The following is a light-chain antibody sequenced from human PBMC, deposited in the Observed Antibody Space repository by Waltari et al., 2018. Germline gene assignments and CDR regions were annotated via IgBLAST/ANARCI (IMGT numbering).Light chain of an antibody. CDR3: SSYTSSSTLPSVL. CDR2: DVT. CDR1: NSDVGNYNY. V-gene: IGLV2-14*03. J-gene: IGLJ3*02. Sequence: QSALTQPASVSGSPGQSITISCTGTNSDVGNYNYFSWYQQHPGKAPKLMIYDVTNRPSGVSNRFSGSKSGNTASLTISGLQAEDEAEYYCSSYTSSSTLPSVLFGGGTKVTVL.